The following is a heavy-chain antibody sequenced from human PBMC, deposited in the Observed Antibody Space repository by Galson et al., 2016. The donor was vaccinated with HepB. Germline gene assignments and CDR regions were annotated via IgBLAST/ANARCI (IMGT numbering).Heavy chain of an antibody. V-gene: IGHV4-31*03. Sequence: TLSLTCTVSGGSISSGNYYWNWIRQHPGKGLEWVGYIYYTGSTSYTPSLKSRVTISIDTSKNQFSLKLSSVTAADTAVYFCARARYGDFYNDAFDLWGQGTMVTVSS. CDR2: IYYTGST. CDR3: ARARYGDFYNDAFDL. D-gene: IGHD4-17*01. J-gene: IGHJ3*01. CDR1: GGSISSGNYY.